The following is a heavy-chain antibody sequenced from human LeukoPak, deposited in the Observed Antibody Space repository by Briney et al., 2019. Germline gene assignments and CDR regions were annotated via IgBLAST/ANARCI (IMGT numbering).Heavy chain of an antibody. CDR1: GFTSSSYW. J-gene: IGHJ5*02. CDR3: VRGRGSYGWFDP. V-gene: IGHV3-74*01. D-gene: IGHD3-10*01. CDR2: ISGDGTAR. Sequence: PGGSLRLPCAASGFTSSSYWMHWVRQVPGKGLVWVSRISGDGTARNYADSVKGRFTISRDDAKNTVDLQMNSLRGEDTAVYYCVRGRGSYGWFDPWGQGTLVTVSS.